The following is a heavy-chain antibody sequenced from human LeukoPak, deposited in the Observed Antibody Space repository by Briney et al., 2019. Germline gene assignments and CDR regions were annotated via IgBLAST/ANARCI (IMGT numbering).Heavy chain of an antibody. CDR1: GFTFSSYW. D-gene: IGHD3-3*01. CDR3: ARRDTADDLDY. J-gene: IGHJ4*02. V-gene: IGHV3-74*01. CDR2: TNSDGSSI. Sequence: GGSLRLSCTASGFTFSSYWMHWVRQAPGKGLVWVSRTNSDGSSISYADSVKGRFTISRDNAKSTVYLQMNSLRAEDTAVYYCARRDTADDLDYWGQGTLVTVSS.